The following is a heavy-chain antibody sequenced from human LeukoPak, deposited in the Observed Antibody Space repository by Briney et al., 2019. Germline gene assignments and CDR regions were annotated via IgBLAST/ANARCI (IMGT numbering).Heavy chain of an antibody. CDR1: GDTLTELS. D-gene: IGHD6-13*01. Sequence: ASVKVSCKVSGDTLTELSMHWLRQAPGKGLEWMGGFDPEDGETIYAQKFQGRVTMTEDTSTDTAYMELSSLRSEDTAVYYCATKPSIAAAGIFFDYWGQGTLVTVSS. J-gene: IGHJ4*02. CDR2: FDPEDGET. CDR3: ATKPSIAAAGIFFDY. V-gene: IGHV1-24*01.